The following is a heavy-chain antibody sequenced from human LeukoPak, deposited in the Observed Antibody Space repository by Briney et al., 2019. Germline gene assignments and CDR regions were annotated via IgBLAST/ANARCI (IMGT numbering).Heavy chain of an antibody. CDR1: GFTFSSYW. CDR2: FNSDGSTT. V-gene: IGHV3-74*01. CDR3: ARDRSGYGADGDY. D-gene: IGHD5-12*01. J-gene: IGHJ4*02. Sequence: GGSLRLSCAASGFTFSSYWMHWVRQAPGKGLVWVSRFNSDGSTTIYADSVKGRFTISRDNAKNSLYLQMNSLRDEDTAVYYCARDRSGYGADGDYWGQGTLVTVSS.